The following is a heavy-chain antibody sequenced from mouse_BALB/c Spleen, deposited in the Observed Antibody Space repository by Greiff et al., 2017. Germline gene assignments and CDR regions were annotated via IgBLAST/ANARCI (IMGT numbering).Heavy chain of an antibody. J-gene: IGHJ3*01. Sequence: VQLQESGPGLVAPSQSLSITCTVSGFSLTSYGVHWVRQPPGKGLEWLGVIWAGGSTNYNSALMSRLSISKDNSKSQVFLKMNSLQTDDTAMYYCAKTGEFAYWGQGTLVTVSA. CDR3: AKTGEFAY. CDR1: GFSLTSYG. V-gene: IGHV2-9*02. CDR2: IWAGGST.